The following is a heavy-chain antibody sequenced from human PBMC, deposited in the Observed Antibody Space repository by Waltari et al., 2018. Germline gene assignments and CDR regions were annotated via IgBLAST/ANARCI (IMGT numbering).Heavy chain of an antibody. D-gene: IGHD2-21*01. V-gene: IGHV3-23*01. Sequence: QLLESGGRLVQPGGSLRLPCLALGFPLSRYAMSWARQAPGKGLEWLSVISDSGDSTIYTDSVKGRFTNYRDNSKNLVYLQMNSLRVEDTAVYYCAKGDWLDDWGQGTLVTVSP. J-gene: IGHJ4*02. CDR3: AKGDWLDD. CDR1: GFPLSRYA. CDR2: ISDSGDST.